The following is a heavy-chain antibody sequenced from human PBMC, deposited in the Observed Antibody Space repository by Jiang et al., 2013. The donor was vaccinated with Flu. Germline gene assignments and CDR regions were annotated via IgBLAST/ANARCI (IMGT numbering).Heavy chain of an antibody. CDR2: INHSGST. D-gene: IGHD3-9*01. CDR3: ARGRAYYDILTGYYPLDY. Sequence: LLKPSETLSLTCAVYGGSFSGYYWSWIRQPPGKGLEWIGEINHSGSTNYNPSLKSRVTISVDTSKNQFSLKLSSVTAADTAVYYCARGRAYYDILTGYYPLDYWGQGTLVTVSS. CDR1: GGSFSGYY. J-gene: IGHJ4*02. V-gene: IGHV4-34*01.